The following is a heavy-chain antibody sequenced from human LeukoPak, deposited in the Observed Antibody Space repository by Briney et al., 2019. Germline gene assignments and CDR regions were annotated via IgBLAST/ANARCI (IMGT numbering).Heavy chain of an antibody. CDR1: GYSISSGYY. Sequence: SETLSLTCTVSGYSISSGYYWGWIRQPPGKGLEWIGNIYPTGSTYYNPSLKSRVTISVDTSKNQFSLKLSSVTAADTAVYYCARVRASYYDFWSGTYDYWGQGTLVTVSS. D-gene: IGHD3-3*01. CDR2: IYPTGST. J-gene: IGHJ4*02. V-gene: IGHV4-38-2*02. CDR3: ARVRASYYDFWSGTYDY.